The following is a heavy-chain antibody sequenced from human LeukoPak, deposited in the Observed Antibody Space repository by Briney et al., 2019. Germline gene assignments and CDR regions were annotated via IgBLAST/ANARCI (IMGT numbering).Heavy chain of an antibody. J-gene: IGHJ4*02. CDR3: AKADAGSGGIDY. CDR2: ISGSGGST. D-gene: IGHD3-10*01. CDR1: GFTFSSYG. Sequence: GGSLRLSCAASGFTFSSYGMSWVRQAPGKGLEWVSAISGSGGSTYYADSVKGRFTISRDNSKNTLYLQMNSLRAEDTAVYYCAKADAGSGGIDYWGQGTLVTVSS. V-gene: IGHV3-23*01.